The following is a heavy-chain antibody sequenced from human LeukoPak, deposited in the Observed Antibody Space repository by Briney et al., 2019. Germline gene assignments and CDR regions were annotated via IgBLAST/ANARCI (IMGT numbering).Heavy chain of an antibody. V-gene: IGHV1-69*05. CDR3: ARAPIVVVTAIVWDGAFDI. Sequence: GASVKVSCKASGGTFSSYAISWVRQAPGQGLEWMGRIIPIFGTANYAQKFQGRVTITTDESTSTAYMELSSLRSEDTAVYYCARAPIVVVTAIVWDGAFDIWGQGTMVTVSS. CDR1: GGTFSSYA. CDR2: IIPIFGTA. D-gene: IGHD2-21*02. J-gene: IGHJ3*02.